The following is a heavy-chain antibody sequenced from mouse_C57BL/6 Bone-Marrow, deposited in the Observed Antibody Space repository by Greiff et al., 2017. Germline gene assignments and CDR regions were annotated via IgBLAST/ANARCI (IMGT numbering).Heavy chain of an antibody. J-gene: IGHJ2*01. V-gene: IGHV1-64*01. CDR1: GYTFTSYW. D-gene: IGHD1-1*01. CDR2: IHPNSGST. CDR3: ARDRSRRDYFDD. Sequence: QVQLQQPGPELVKPGASVKLSCKASGYTFTSYWMHWVKQRPGQGLEWIGMIHPNSGSTNYNEKFKSKATLTVDKSSSTAYMQLSSLTSEYSAVCYCARDRSRRDYFDDWSQGTTLTVSS.